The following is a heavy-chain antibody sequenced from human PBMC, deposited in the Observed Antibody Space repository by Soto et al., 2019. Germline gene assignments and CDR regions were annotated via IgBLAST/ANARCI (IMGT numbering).Heavy chain of an antibody. CDR2: INPNSGGT. CDR3: ARESGGATATLDYYYFYMDV. V-gene: IGHV1-2*04. J-gene: IGHJ6*03. Sequence: ASVKVSCKASGYTFSDYYIHWMRQAPGQGLEWMGWINPNSGGTKYAHKFQGWVTMTRDTSIKTAYMELSRLTSDDTAVYYCARESGGATATLDYYYFYMDVWAKGPRSPSP. D-gene: IGHD5-12*01. CDR1: GYTFSDYY.